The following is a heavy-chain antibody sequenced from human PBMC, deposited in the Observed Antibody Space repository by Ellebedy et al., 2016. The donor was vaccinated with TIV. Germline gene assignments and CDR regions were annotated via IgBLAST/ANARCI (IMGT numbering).Heavy chain of an antibody. V-gene: IGHV1-46*01. CDR3: ARDSERGDDGWFDP. CDR2: IHPSGGRT. Sequence: ASVKVSCXTSGYSSTSYYMHWVRHAPGQGLEWMGLIHPSGGRTSYAQKFQGRVILTRDTSTRTFYMELYSLRSEDTAVYYCARDSERGDDGWFDPWGQGTLVTVSS. J-gene: IGHJ5*02. D-gene: IGHD4-17*01. CDR1: GYSSTSYY.